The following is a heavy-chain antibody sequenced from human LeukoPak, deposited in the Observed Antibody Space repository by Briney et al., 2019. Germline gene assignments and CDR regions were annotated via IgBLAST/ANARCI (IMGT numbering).Heavy chain of an antibody. D-gene: IGHD3-22*01. V-gene: IGHV1-69*06. CDR1: VCTFTIYA. CDR2: IIPIFGTA. CDR3: AHGSPYYYDSSGYPVSSCDY. Sequence: SVKVSFKSSVCTFTIYAISWVRQAPGQGLEWMGRIIPIFGTANYAQKFQGRVTITADKSTSTAYMELSSLRSEDTAVYYCAHGSPYYYDSSGYPVSSCDYWGQGTLVTVSS. J-gene: IGHJ4*02.